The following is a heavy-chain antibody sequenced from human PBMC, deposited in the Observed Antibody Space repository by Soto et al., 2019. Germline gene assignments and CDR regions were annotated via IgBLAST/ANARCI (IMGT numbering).Heavy chain of an antibody. CDR1: GGSISSSSFY. D-gene: IGHD6-19*01. CDR2: IYYNGST. V-gene: IGHV4-39*01. J-gene: IGHJ6*02. Sequence: SETLSPTCSVSGGSISSSSFYWGWIRQPPGKGLEWIGSIYYNGSTYYNPSLKSRVTISVDTSKNQFSLKLSSVTAADTAVYYCASHMGSVAGTNYYYYGMDVWGQGTTVTVSS. CDR3: ASHMGSVAGTNYYYYGMDV.